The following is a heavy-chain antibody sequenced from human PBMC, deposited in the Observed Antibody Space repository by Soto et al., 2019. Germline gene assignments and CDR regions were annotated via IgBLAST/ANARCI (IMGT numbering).Heavy chain of an antibody. D-gene: IGHD3-22*01. J-gene: IGHJ4*02. Sequence: PFEPQPLSCTVADGTIIIYDGSWIRQTPGKGLEWIGYIYYSGSTNYNPSLKSRVTISVDTSKNQFSLKLSSVTAADTAVYYCARGGYYYDSSGYYGYWGQGTLVPVSS. CDR3: ARGGYYYDSSGYYGY. V-gene: IGHV4-59*01. CDR2: IYYSGST. CDR1: DGTIIIYD.